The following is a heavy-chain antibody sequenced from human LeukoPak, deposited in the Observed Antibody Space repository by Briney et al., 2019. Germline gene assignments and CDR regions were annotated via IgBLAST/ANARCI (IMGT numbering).Heavy chain of an antibody. CDR1: GFTFSSYA. Sequence: PGGSLRLSCAASGFTFSSYAMSWVRQGPERGLEWVSAISGGRDSIYYADSVKGRFTLSSDSSRNTVYLQLNNLRVEDTAIYYCARASWVSSTDAVRWGQGTLVTVSS. CDR2: ISGGRDSI. J-gene: IGHJ4*02. D-gene: IGHD3-16*01. V-gene: IGHV3-23*01. CDR3: ARASWVSSTDAVR.